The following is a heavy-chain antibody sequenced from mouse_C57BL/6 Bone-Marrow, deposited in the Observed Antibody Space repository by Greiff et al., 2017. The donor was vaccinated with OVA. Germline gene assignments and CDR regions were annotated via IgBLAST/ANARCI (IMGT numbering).Heavy chain of an antibody. CDR2: IYPRSGNT. Sequence: QVQLQQSGAELARPGASVKLSCKASGYTFTSYGISWVKQSTGQGLEWIGEIYPRSGNTYYNETFKGKATLTADKSSSTAYMELRSLTSEDSAVYFCARRENYVRVWFAYWGQGTLVTVSA. CDR1: GYTFTSYG. D-gene: IGHD2-4*01. J-gene: IGHJ3*01. V-gene: IGHV1-81*01. CDR3: ARRENYVRVWFAY.